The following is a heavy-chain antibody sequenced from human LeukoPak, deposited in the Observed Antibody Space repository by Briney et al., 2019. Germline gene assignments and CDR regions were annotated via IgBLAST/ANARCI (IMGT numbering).Heavy chain of an antibody. Sequence: GGSLRPSCAASGFTFSCYWMHWVRQAPGKGLVWVSRISDDGSRTTYADSVKGRFAISRDNAKNTLYLQMNSLRAEDTAVYYCARDDGFYSDSSFQDYWGQGTLVTVFS. CDR1: GFTFSCYW. V-gene: IGHV3-74*01. D-gene: IGHD2/OR15-2a*01. CDR2: ISDDGSRT. J-gene: IGHJ4*02. CDR3: ARDDGFYSDSSFQDY.